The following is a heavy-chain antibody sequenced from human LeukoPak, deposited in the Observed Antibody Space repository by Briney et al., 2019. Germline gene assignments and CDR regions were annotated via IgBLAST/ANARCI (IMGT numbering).Heavy chain of an antibody. CDR1: GFTFSSYS. J-gene: IGHJ5*02. V-gene: IGHV3-21*01. CDR3: ATGGDWNDAPQDWFDP. CDR2: ISSSSSYI. D-gene: IGHD1-1*01. Sequence: PGGSLRLSCAASGFTFSSYSMNWVRQAPGKGLEWVSSISSSSSYIYYADSVKGRFTISRDNSKNTLYLQMNSLRAEDTAVYYCATGGDWNDAPQDWFDPWGQGTLVTVSS.